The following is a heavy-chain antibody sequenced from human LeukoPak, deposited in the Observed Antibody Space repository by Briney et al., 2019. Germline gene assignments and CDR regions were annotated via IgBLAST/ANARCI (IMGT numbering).Heavy chain of an antibody. V-gene: IGHV3-23*01. J-gene: IGHJ4*02. CDR3: AKDSAHLAAAAHGDFDY. CDR1: GFTFSSYA. Sequence: GGSLRLSCAASGFTFSSYAMSWVRQAPGKGLEWVSAISGSGGSTYYADSVKGRFTISRDNSKNTLYLQMNSLRAEDTAVYYCAKDSAHLAAAAHGDFDYWGQGTLVTVSS. D-gene: IGHD6-13*01. CDR2: ISGSGGST.